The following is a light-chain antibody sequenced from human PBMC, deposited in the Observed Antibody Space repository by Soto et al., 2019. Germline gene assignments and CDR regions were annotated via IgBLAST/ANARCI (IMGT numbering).Light chain of an antibody. J-gene: IGLJ1*01. V-gene: IGLV2-14*01. CDR3: SSFTSRFTFV. CDR1: RSDVGAYNY. Sequence: QSVLTQPASVSGSPGQSIAISCTGTRSDVGAYNYVSWYQQHPGKAPKLMISEVTNRPSGVSDRFSGSKSGNTASLTSSRLQAEDEADYYCSSFTSRFTFVFGTGTKLTVL. CDR2: EVT.